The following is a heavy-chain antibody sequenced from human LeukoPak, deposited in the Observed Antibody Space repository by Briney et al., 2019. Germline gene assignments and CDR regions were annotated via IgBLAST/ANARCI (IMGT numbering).Heavy chain of an antibody. CDR2: IYTSGST. V-gene: IGHV4-4*07. CDR3: ARVNIATKWFDP. D-gene: IGHD6-13*01. Sequence: SETLSLTCTVSGGSISNYYWSWIRQPAGKGLEWIGHIYTSGSTNYNPSLTTRVTMSLDTSKNQFSLKLSSVTAADTAVYYCARVNIATKWFDPRGQGTLVTVSS. CDR1: GGSISNYY. J-gene: IGHJ5*02.